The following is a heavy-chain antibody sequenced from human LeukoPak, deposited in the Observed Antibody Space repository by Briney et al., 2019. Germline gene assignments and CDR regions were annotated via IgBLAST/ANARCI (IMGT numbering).Heavy chain of an antibody. V-gene: IGHV3-11*05. J-gene: IGHJ4*02. Sequence: KPGGSLRLSCAASGFTFGDYYMSWIRQAPGKGLEWVSYISSGGYTQYADSVKGRFTVSRDNTKNSLHLQMNGLRAEDTAVYYCAKDREVMITFGGVIAEIDYWGQGTLVTVSS. CDR2: ISSGGYT. D-gene: IGHD3-16*02. CDR1: GFTFGDYY. CDR3: AKDREVMITFGGVIAEIDY.